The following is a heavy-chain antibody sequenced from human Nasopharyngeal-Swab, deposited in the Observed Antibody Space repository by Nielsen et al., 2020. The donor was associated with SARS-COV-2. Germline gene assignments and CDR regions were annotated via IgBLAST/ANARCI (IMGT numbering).Heavy chain of an antibody. CDR2: ISSSGSTI. D-gene: IGHD1-26*01. CDR3: ARDIVGATPNFDY. V-gene: IGHV3-11*04. J-gene: IGHJ4*02. Sequence: LTGAASGFTFSDYYMSWIRQAPGKGLEWVSYISSSGSTIYYADSVKGRFTISRDNAKNSLYLQMNSLRAEDTAVYYCARDIVGATPNFDYWGQGTLVTVSS. CDR1: GFTFSDYY.